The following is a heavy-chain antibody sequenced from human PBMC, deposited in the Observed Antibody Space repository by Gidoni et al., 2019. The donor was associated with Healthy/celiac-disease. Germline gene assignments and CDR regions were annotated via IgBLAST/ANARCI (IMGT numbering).Heavy chain of an antibody. V-gene: IGHV1-69*01. Sequence: QVPLAQSGAEVKKPGSSVKVSCKASVGTFSRYAISWVRLAHGQGLEWMGGIIPIFGTANYAQKFQGRVTITADESTSTAYMELSSLRSEDTAVYYCARDLYWFDPWGQGTLVTVSS. J-gene: IGHJ5*02. CDR1: VGTFSRYA. CDR2: IIPIFGTA. CDR3: ARDLYWFDP.